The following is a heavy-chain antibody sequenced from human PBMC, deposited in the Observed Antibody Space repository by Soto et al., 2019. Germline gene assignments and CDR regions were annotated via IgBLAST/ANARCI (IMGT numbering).Heavy chain of an antibody. CDR2: ISGSGGTT. CDR1: GFTFSNYA. J-gene: IGHJ2*01. V-gene: IGHV3-23*01. D-gene: IGHD6-19*01. Sequence: EVQVLESGGGLVQPGGSLRLSCAASGFTFSNYAMSWVRQAPGKGLEWVSGISGSGGTTYYADSVEGRFTISRDNSKNTGYQQTNSLRVDDTAVYYFAEDHSGSGWYWYSGLSVRGALVTVST. CDR3: AEDHSGSGWYWYSGL.